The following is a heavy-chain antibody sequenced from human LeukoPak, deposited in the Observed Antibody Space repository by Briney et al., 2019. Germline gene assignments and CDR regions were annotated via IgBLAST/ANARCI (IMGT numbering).Heavy chain of an antibody. CDR2: IYYSGST. V-gene: IGHV4-59*01. J-gene: IGHJ6*02. CDR1: GGSISSYY. Sequence: LSETLSLTCTVSGGSISSYYWSWIRQPPGKGLEWIGYIYYSGSTNYNPSLKSRVTISVDTSKNQFSLKLSSVTAADTAVYYCARIFGVVPPLFSYGMDVWGQGTTVTVSS. CDR3: ARIFGVVPPLFSYGMDV. D-gene: IGHD3-3*01.